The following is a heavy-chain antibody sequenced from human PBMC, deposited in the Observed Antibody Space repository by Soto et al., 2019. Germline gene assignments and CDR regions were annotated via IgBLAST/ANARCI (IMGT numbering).Heavy chain of an antibody. D-gene: IGHD3-16*02. CDR3: PRYRFSGTKWPKFDY. CDR1: VVTVSSDAYY. J-gene: IGHJ4*02. CDR2: IYHTGST. V-gene: IGHV4-31*03. Sequence: PSETLCITCTFSVVTVSSDAYYWSWIRQPPGKGLEWIGNIYHTGSTYYSPSLKSRVDISLDRSTNQFSLRLSSVTAADTAVYYCPRYRFSGTKWPKFDYWGQGTMVTVSS.